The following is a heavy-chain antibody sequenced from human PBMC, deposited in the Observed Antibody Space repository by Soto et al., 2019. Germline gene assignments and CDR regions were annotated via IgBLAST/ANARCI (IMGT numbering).Heavy chain of an antibody. CDR1: GYTFTSYA. V-gene: IGHV1-3*01. J-gene: IGHJ5*02. D-gene: IGHD3-10*01. Sequence: QVQLVQSGAEVKKPGASVKVSCKASGYTFTSYAMHWVRQAPGQRLEWMGWINAGNGNTKYSQKFQGRVTITRDTSESTAYRELSSLRSEDTHVYYCARDLGGWFGELINWFDPWGQGTLVTVSS. CDR2: INAGNGNT. CDR3: ARDLGGWFGELINWFDP.